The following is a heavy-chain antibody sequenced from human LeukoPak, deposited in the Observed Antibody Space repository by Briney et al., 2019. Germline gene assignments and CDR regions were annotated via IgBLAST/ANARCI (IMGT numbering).Heavy chain of an antibody. Sequence: GGSLRLSCAASGFIVSSNYMSWVRRAPGKGLECVSVIYSGGHTYYADSVKGRFTISRDNSKNTLYLQMNSLRVEDTAVYYCAVATTYYFDYWGQGTLVTVSS. CDR2: IYSGGHT. V-gene: IGHV3-66*01. CDR1: GFIVSSNY. CDR3: AVATTYYFDY. J-gene: IGHJ4*02. D-gene: IGHD5-12*01.